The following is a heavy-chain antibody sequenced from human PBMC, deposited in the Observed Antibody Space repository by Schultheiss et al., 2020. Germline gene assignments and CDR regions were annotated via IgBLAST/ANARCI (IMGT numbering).Heavy chain of an antibody. CDR3: ARARRGQVYFYYGMDV. CDR1: GGSFSGYY. D-gene: IGHD2/OR15-2a*01. Sequence: SETLSLTCAVYGGSFSGYYWSWIRQPPGKGLEWIGEINHSGSTNYNPSLKSRVTISVDTSNNRVSLKLSSVTAADTAVYYCARARRGQVYFYYGMDVWGQGTTVTVSS. J-gene: IGHJ6*02. CDR2: INHSGST. V-gene: IGHV4-34*01.